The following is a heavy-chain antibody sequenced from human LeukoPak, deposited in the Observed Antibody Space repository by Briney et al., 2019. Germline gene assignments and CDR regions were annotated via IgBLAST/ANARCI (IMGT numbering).Heavy chain of an antibody. D-gene: IGHD2-8*01. CDR1: GFTFSSYS. J-gene: IGHJ6*03. Sequence: GGSLRLSCAASGFTFSSYSMNWVRQAPGKGLEWVSSSSSSSSYIYYADSVKGRFTISRDNAKNSLYLQTNSLRAEDTAVYYCARVYCTNGVCYTPYYYYMDVLGKGTTVTVSS. V-gene: IGHV3-21*01. CDR3: ARVYCTNGVCYTPYYYYMDV. CDR2: SSSSSSYI.